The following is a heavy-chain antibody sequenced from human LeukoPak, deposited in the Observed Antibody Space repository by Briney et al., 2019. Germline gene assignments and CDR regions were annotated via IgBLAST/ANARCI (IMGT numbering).Heavy chain of an antibody. D-gene: IGHD2-2*02. CDR1: GGSIGSYY. CDR2: IYTSGST. CDR3: ARGRVYCSSTSCYSYYFDY. Sequence: TSETLSLTCTVSGGSIGSYYWSWIRQPAGKGLEWIGRIYTSGSTNYNPSLKSRVTMSVDTSKNQFSLKLSSVTAADTAVYYCARGRVYCSSTSCYSYYFDYWGQGTLVTVSS. V-gene: IGHV4-4*07. J-gene: IGHJ4*02.